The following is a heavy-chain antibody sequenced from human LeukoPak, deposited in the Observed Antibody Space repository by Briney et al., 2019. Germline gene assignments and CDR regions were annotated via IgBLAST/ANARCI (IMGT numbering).Heavy chain of an antibody. CDR2: ISYDGSNK. CDR1: GFTFSSYA. CDR3: ARAGYYGSGSYVSFYMDV. Sequence: GGSLRLSCAASGFTFSSYAMHWVRQAPGKGLEWLAVISYDGSNKYYADSVKGRFTISRDNSKNTLYLQMNSLRAEDTAVYYCARAGYYGSGSYVSFYMDVWGKGTLVTVS. D-gene: IGHD3-10*01. V-gene: IGHV3-30*04. J-gene: IGHJ6*03.